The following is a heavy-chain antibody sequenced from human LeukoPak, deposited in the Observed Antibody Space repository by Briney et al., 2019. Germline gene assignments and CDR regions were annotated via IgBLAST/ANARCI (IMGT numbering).Heavy chain of an antibody. V-gene: IGHV3-30*03. CDR2: ISHDATE. Sequence: GTSLRLSCAASGFTFSSYAMSWVRQAPGKGLEFVASISHDATERYRESVKGRFTISRDTSKNTVYLQMNTLRAEDSALYYCTRTGLGYSLGNGLDAWGQGTQVTVSS. D-gene: IGHD5-18*01. J-gene: IGHJ5*02. CDR1: GFTFSSYA. CDR3: TRTGLGYSLGNGLDA.